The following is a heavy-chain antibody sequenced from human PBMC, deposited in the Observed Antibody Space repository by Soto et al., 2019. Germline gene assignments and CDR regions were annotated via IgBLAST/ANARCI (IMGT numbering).Heavy chain of an antibody. CDR1: GGSISSGGYY. D-gene: IGHD6-13*01. CDR2: IYYSGST. CDR3: ARGGSKSSRSKQDPVDY. V-gene: IGHV4-31*03. J-gene: IGHJ4*02. Sequence: SETLSLTCTVSGGSISSGGYYWSWIRQHPGKGLEWIGYIYYSGSTYYNPSLKSRVTISVDTSKNQFSLKLSSVTAADTAVYYCARGGSKSSRSKQDPVDYWGQGTLVTVS.